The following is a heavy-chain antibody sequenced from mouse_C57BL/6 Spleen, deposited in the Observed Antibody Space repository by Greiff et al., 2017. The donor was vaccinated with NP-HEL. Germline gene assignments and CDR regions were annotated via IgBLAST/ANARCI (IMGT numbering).Heavy chain of an antibody. CDR2: IDPSDSET. Sequence: VKLQQPGAELVRPGSSVKLSCKASGYTFTSYWMHWVKQRPIQGLEWIGNIDPSDSETHYNQKFKDKATLTVDKSSSTAYMQLSSLTSEDSAVYYCARHGSSYFDYWGQGTTLTVSS. D-gene: IGHD1-1*01. V-gene: IGHV1-52*01. CDR3: ARHGSSYFDY. CDR1: GYTFTSYW. J-gene: IGHJ2*01.